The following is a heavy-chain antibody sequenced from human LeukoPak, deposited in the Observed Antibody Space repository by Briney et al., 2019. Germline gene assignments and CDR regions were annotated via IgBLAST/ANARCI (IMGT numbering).Heavy chain of an antibody. D-gene: IGHD3-10*01. V-gene: IGHV1-2*02. CDR3: ARDGPAQMVDFDY. CDR2: LHPNNGAT. Sequence: AASVKVSCKASGYTFTGSGWYLYWLRQAPGQGLECVGWLHPNNGATGYAQKFQGRVAMTTDTSISTAYMELSRLRPDDTAIYYCARDGPAQMVDFDYWGQGTLVTVSS. J-gene: IGHJ4*02. CDR1: GYTFTGSGWY.